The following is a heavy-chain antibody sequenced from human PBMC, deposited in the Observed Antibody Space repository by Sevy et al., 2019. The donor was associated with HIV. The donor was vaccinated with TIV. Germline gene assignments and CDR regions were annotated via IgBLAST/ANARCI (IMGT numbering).Heavy chain of an antibody. CDR1: GFTFSDYS. Sequence: GGSLRLSCAASGFTFSDYSMHWVRQAPGKGLEWVATISYDGSNKHYADSVKGRFTLSRDNSKNSLFLQMNSLRAEDXXVYXCXXERLSSNVAEYFQNWGQGTLVTVSS. J-gene: IGHJ1*01. D-gene: IGHD1-1*01. CDR3: XXERLSSNVAEYFQN. V-gene: IGHV3-30-3*01. CDR2: ISYDGSNK.